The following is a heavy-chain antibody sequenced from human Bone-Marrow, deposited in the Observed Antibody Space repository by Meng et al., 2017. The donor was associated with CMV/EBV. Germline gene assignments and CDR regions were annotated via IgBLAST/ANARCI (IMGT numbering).Heavy chain of an antibody. Sequence: SETLSLTCAVYGGSFSGYYWSWNRQPPGKGLEWIGEINHSGSTNYNPSLKSRVTISVDTSKNQFSLKLSSVTAADTAVYYCARGGYCSSTSCYRGVVRSYYYYGMDVWGQGTTVTVSS. CDR3: ARGGYCSSTSCYRGVVRSYYYYGMDV. D-gene: IGHD2-2*02. CDR1: GGSFSGYY. J-gene: IGHJ6*02. CDR2: INHSGST. V-gene: IGHV4-34*01.